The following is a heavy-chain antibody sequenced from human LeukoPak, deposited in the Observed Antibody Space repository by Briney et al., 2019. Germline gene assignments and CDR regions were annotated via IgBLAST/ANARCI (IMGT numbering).Heavy chain of an antibody. CDR2: ISYTGST. J-gene: IGHJ3*02. CDR1: GGSISSYY. V-gene: IGHV4-59*01. CDR3: ARAMITFGGVIVRGTFDI. Sequence: SETLSLTCTVSGGSISSYYWSWIRQPPGKGLEWIGYISYTGSTNYNPSLKSRVTVSVDTSKNQFSLKLSSVTAADTAVYYCARAMITFGGVIVRGTFDIWGQGTMVTVSS. D-gene: IGHD3-16*02.